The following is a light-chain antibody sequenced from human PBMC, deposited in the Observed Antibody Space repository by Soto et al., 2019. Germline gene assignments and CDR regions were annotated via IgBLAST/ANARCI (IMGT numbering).Light chain of an antibody. CDR3: QQYNNWPPWT. V-gene: IGKV3-15*01. J-gene: IGKJ1*01. Sequence: MTQSPSSLSASVGDRATLSCRASQSVSSNLAWYRQKPGQAPRLLIYGASTRATGIPARFSGSGSGTEFTLTISSLQSEDFAVYYCQQYNNWPPWTFGQGTKVDIK. CDR1: QSVSSN. CDR2: GAS.